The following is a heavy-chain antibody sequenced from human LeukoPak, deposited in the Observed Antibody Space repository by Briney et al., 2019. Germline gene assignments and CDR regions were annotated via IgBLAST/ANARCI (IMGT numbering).Heavy chain of an antibody. V-gene: IGHV3-33*08. CDR1: GFTFSSYG. Sequence: PGGSLRLSCAASGFTFSSYGMHWVRQAPGKGLEWVAVIWYGGSNKYYADSVKGRFTISRDNSKNTLYLQMNSLRAEDTAVYYCARDLGEGRAFDIWGQGTMVTVSS. J-gene: IGHJ3*02. D-gene: IGHD1-26*01. CDR2: IWYGGSNK. CDR3: ARDLGEGRAFDI.